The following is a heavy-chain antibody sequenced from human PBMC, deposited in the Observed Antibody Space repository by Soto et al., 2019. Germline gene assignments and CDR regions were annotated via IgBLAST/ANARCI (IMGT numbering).Heavy chain of an antibody. D-gene: IGHD3-22*01. CDR2: MNPNSGNT. CDR3: ARDHYYDSSGYEVYYYGMDV. J-gene: IGHJ6*02. CDR1: GYTFTSYD. Sequence: ASVKVSCKASGYTFTSYDINWVRQATGQGLEWMGWMNPNSGNTGYAQKFQGRVTMTRSTSISTAYMELSRLRSDDTAVYYCARDHYYDSSGYEVYYYGMDVWGQGTTVTVSS. V-gene: IGHV1-8*01.